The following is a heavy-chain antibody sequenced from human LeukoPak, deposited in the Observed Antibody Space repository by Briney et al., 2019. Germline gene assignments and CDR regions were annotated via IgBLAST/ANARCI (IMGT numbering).Heavy chain of an antibody. Sequence: ASVKVSCKASGYTFTSYYMHWVRQAPGQGLEWMGIINPSGGSTSYAQKFQGRVTMTRDTSTSTVYMELSSPRSEDTAVYYCARDDSNYDYYYGMDVWGQGTTVTVSS. CDR3: ARDDSNYDYYYGMDV. CDR1: GYTFTSYY. CDR2: INPSGGST. J-gene: IGHJ6*02. V-gene: IGHV1-46*01. D-gene: IGHD4-4*01.